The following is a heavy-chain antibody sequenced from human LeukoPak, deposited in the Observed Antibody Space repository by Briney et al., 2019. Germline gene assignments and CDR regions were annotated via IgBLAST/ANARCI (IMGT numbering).Heavy chain of an antibody. J-gene: IGHJ4*02. D-gene: IGHD1-26*01. Sequence: SETLSLTCTVSGGSISSYYWSWIRQPAGKGLEWIGRIYTSGSTNYNASLKSRVSLSVDTSKNQFSLKLSSVTAADTAVFYCARENSGSYREFDYWGQGTLVTVSS. CDR3: ARENSGSYREFDY. CDR2: IYTSGST. V-gene: IGHV4-4*07. CDR1: GGSISSYY.